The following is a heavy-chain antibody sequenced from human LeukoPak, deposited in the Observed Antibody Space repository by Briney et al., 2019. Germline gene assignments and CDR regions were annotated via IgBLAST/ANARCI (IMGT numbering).Heavy chain of an antibody. D-gene: IGHD2-21*02. CDR2: INHSGST. V-gene: IGHV4-38-2*02. CDR3: ARGRRGPRLLSYCGGDCYYYFDY. Sequence: SETLSLTCTVSGYSISSGYFWGWIRQPPGKGLEWIGEINHSGSTNYNPSLKSRVTISVDTSKNQFSLKLSSVTAADTAAYYCARGRRGPRLLSYCGGDCYYYFDYWGQGTLVTVSS. J-gene: IGHJ4*02. CDR1: GYSISSGYF.